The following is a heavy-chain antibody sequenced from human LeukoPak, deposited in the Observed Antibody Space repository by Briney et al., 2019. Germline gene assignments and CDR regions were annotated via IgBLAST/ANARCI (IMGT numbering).Heavy chain of an antibody. V-gene: IGHV3-23*01. D-gene: IGHD3-10*01. J-gene: IGHJ4*02. Sequence: GGSLRLSCAVSGFTFSSYGMNWVRRAPGKGLEWVSGSSGSGSSTYYADSVKGRFTISRDNYKNTLYLQMNSLRAEDTAVYYCAKTSSYSPTYYFDYWGQGSLVTVSS. CDR2: SSGSGSST. CDR3: AKTSSYSPTYYFDY. CDR1: GFTFSSYG.